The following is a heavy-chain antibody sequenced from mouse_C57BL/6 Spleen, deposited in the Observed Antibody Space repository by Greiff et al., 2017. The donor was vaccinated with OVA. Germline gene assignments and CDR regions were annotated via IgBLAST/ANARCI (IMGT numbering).Heavy chain of an antibody. J-gene: IGHJ4*01. CDR2: IWTGGGT. D-gene: IGHD2-5*01. CDR1: GFSLTSYA. V-gene: IGHV2-9-1*01. CDR3: ARNGNSNYVGAMDY. Sequence: QVQGVESGPGLVAPSQSLSITCTVSGFSLTSYAISWVRQPPGKGLEWLGVIWTGGGTNYNSALKSRLSNSKDNSKSQVFLKMNSLQTDDTDRYYCARNGNSNYVGAMDYWGQGTSVTVSS.